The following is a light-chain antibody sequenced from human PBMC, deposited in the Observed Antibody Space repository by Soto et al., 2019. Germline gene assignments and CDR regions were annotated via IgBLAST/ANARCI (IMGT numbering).Light chain of an antibody. CDR1: GSNIGKND. CDR2: DTN. Sequence: QSVLTQPPSVSAAPGQKVTISCSGSGSNIGKNDVSWYLQLPGAAPKLLIYDTNKRPSGIPDRFAGSKSGTSATLGITGLQTGDEGEYFCGTWDTRLSVVVFGGGTKVTVL. V-gene: IGLV1-51*01. J-gene: IGLJ2*01. CDR3: GTWDTRLSVVV.